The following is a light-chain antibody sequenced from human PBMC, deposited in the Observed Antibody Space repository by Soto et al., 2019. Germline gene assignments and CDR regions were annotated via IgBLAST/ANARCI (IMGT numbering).Light chain of an antibody. J-gene: IGKJ2*01. CDR1: QNITTS. CDR3: QQSYSAPPT. Sequence: DIQMTQSPSSLSASVGDRVTIICRASQNITTSLNWFQQRPGKGPKLLIFRTSNLRSGVPSTFSGSGSGTEFTLTIGSLQPEDFAVYFCQQSYSAPPTFRQGTKLEIK. V-gene: IGKV1-39*01. CDR2: RTS.